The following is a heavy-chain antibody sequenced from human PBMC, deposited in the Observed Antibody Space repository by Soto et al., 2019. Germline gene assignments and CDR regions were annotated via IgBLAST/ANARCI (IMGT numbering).Heavy chain of an antibody. Sequence: ASVKVSCKASGYTFTGYAMHWLRQAPGQRLEWMGWINAGNGNTKYSQKFQGRVTITRDTSASTAYMELSSLRSEDTAVYYCARGLNGYLHYFDYWGQGTPVTVSS. J-gene: IGHJ4*02. V-gene: IGHV1-3*01. CDR1: GYTFTGYA. CDR3: ARGLNGYLHYFDY. D-gene: IGHD5-18*01. CDR2: INAGNGNT.